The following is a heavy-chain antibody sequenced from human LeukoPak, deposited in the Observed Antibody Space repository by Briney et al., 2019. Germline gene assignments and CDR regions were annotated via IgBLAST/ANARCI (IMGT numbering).Heavy chain of an antibody. J-gene: IGHJ4*02. D-gene: IGHD1-26*01. V-gene: IGHV1-69*04. CDR1: GYTFTGYY. CDR2: IIPILGIA. Sequence: GASVKVSCKASGYTFTGYYMHWVRQAPGQGLEWMGRIIPILGIANYAQKFQGRVTITADKSTSTAYMELSSLRSEDMAVYYCARGRGSYSLDYWGQGTLVTVSS. CDR3: ARGRGSYSLDY.